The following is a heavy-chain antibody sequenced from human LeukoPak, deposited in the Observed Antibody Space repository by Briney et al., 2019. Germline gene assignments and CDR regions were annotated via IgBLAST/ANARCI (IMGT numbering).Heavy chain of an antibody. CDR3: ASSHIVVVPAAAWFDP. V-gene: IGHV4-59*01. CDR1: GGSINTYY. J-gene: IGHJ5*02. D-gene: IGHD2-2*01. CDR2: IYYSGST. Sequence: PSETLSLTCTVSGGSINTYYWSWIRQPPGKGLEWIGYIYYSGSTNYNPSLKSRVTLSMDTSKNQFSLRLSSVTAADTAVYYCASSHIVVVPAAAWFDPWGQGTLVTVSS.